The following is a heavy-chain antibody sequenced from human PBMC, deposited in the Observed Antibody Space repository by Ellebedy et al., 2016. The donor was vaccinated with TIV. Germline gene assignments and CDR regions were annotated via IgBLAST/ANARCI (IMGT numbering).Heavy chain of an antibody. J-gene: IGHJ5*02. D-gene: IGHD6-13*01. CDR1: GESLTNDY. Sequence: SQTLSLTCDVHGESLTNDYWSWIRQSPGKGLEWIWEINHGGSTNYNPSLKSRLTLSIDTFKNQFSLKLSSVTAADTGTYYCARDHHNTGYSSSWYWFDPWGQGALVTVSS. V-gene: IGHV4-34*01. CDR2: INHGGST. CDR3: ARDHHNTGYSSSWYWFDP.